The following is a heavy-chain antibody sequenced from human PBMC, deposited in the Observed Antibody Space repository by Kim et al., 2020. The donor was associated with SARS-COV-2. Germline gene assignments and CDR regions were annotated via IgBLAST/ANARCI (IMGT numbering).Heavy chain of an antibody. D-gene: IGHD2-2*01. CDR2: ISYDGSNK. CDR1: GFTFSSYA. V-gene: IGHV3-30-3*01. Sequence: GGSLRLSCAASGFTFSSYAMHWVRQAPGKGLEWVAVISYDGSNKYYADSVKGRFTISRDNSKNTLYLQMNSLRAEDTAVYYCAREGGDLIVVVLYFDYWGQGTLVTVSS. J-gene: IGHJ4*02. CDR3: AREGGDLIVVVLYFDY.